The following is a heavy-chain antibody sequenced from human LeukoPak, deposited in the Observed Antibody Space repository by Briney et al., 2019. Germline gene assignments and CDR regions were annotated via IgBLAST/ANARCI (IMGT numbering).Heavy chain of an antibody. V-gene: IGHV1-69*06. CDR2: IIPIFGTA. CDR3: AREKEGLLTFDY. J-gene: IGHJ4*02. CDR1: GGTFSSYA. Sequence: SVKVSCKASGGTFSSYAISWVRQAPGQGLEWMGGIIPIFGTANYAQKSQGRVTITADKSTSTAYMELSSLRSEDTAVYYCAREKEGLLTFDYWGQGTLVTVSS. D-gene: IGHD3-10*01.